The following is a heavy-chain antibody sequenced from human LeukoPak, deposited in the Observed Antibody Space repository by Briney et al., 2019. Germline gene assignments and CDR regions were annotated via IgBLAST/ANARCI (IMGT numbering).Heavy chain of an antibody. V-gene: IGHV1-69*13. Sequence: ASVKVSCKASGGTFSSYAISWVRQAPGQGLEWMGGIIPIFGTANYAQKFQGRVTITADESTSTAYMELSSLRSEDTAVYYCARDQPIRIQPDEGAFDIWGQGTMVTVSS. D-gene: IGHD5-18*01. J-gene: IGHJ3*02. CDR3: ARDQPIRIQPDEGAFDI. CDR1: GGTFSSYA. CDR2: IIPIFGTA.